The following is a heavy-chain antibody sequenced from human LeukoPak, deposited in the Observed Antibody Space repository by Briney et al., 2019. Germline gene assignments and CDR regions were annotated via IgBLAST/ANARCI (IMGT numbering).Heavy chain of an antibody. CDR2: INHSGST. V-gene: IGHV4-34*01. Sequence: SETLSLTCAVYGGSFSGYYWSWIRQPPGKGLEWIGEINHSGSTNYNPSLKSRVTISVDTSKNQFSLKLSSVTAADTAVYYCARGSRARAVAGRFDYWGQGTLVTVSS. J-gene: IGHJ4*02. D-gene: IGHD6-19*01. CDR3: ARGSRARAVAGRFDY. CDR1: GGSFSGYY.